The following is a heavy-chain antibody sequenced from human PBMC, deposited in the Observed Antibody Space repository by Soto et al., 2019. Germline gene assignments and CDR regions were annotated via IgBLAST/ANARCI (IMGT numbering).Heavy chain of an antibody. CDR1: GFNFWIYW. CDR2: ISYSSATI. CDR3: ARDSSKYTYGSFYFDY. V-gene: IGHV3-48*02. Sequence: PGGSLRLSCAASGFNFWIYWMICVRQAPFRGLEWISFISYSSATIRYADSVRGRFTISRDNANNSLYLEMSSLRDEDTAVYFCARDSSKYTYGSFYFDYWGQGTLVTVSS. D-gene: IGHD5-18*01. J-gene: IGHJ4*02.